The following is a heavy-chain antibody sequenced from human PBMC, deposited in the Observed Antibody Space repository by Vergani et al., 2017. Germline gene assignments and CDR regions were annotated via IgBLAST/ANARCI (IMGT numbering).Heavy chain of an antibody. CDR1: GGSISSYY. Sequence: QVQLQESGPGLVKPSETLSLTCTVSGGSISSYYWSWIRQPPGKGLEWIGYIYYSGSTNYNPSLKSRVTISVDTSKNQFSLKLSSVTAADTAVYYCARAYCSGGSCYFANDAFDIWGQGTMVTVSS. CDR2: IYYSGST. J-gene: IGHJ3*02. V-gene: IGHV4-59*01. D-gene: IGHD2-15*01. CDR3: ARAYCSGGSCYFANDAFDI.